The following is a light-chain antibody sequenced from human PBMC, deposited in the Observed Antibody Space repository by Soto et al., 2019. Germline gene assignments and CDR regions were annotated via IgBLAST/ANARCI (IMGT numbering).Light chain of an antibody. CDR3: QQYGSSPWT. Sequence: ETVLTQSPGTLSLSPGERATLSCRASQTIRSNYLAWYRQTPGQAPRLLLYGASNRATGIADRFSGSGSGTDFTLLISRLEPEDFALYYCQQYGSSPWTFGQGTKGEIK. CDR2: GAS. CDR1: QTIRSNY. J-gene: IGKJ1*01. V-gene: IGKV3-20*01.